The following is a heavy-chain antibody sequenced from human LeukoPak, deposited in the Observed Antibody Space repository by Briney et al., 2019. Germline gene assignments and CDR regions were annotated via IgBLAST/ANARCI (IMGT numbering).Heavy chain of an antibody. D-gene: IGHD6-6*01. J-gene: IGHJ3*01. CDR2: INSDGSEG. CDR1: GFMFSSNW. CDR3: ARSSYSSSSSV. Sequence: GGSLRLSCAASGFMFSSNWMSWSRQAPGKGLEWVASINSDGSEGYYADVVKGRFTISRDNAKNSLYLQINSLRAEDTAVYYCARSSYSSSSSVWGQGTMVTVSS. V-gene: IGHV3-7*03.